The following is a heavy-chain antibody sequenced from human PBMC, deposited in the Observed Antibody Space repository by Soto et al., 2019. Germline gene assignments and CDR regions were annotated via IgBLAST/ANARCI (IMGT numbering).Heavy chain of an antibody. CDR3: ARDSPSRIALRSNGYAFDI. J-gene: IGHJ3*02. Sequence: SVKVSCKASGGTFSSYAISWVRQAPGQGLEWMGGIIPIFGTANYAQKFQGRVTITADESTGTAYMELSSLRSEDTAVYYCARDSPSRIALRSNGYAFDIWGQGTMVTVS. D-gene: IGHD6-13*01. CDR1: GGTFSSYA. V-gene: IGHV1-69*13. CDR2: IIPIFGTA.